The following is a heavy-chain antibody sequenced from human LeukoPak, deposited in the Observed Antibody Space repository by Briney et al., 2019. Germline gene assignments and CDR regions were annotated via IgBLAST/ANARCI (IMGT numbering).Heavy chain of an antibody. Sequence: PGGSLRLSCAASGFTFDDYGMSWVRQAPGKGLEWVSSISSSSSYIYYADSVKGRFTISRDNAKNSLCLQMNSLRAEDTAVYYCARDSTEGTGYYYWGQGTLVTVSS. CDR3: ARDSTEGTGYYY. V-gene: IGHV3-21*01. CDR2: ISSSSSYI. J-gene: IGHJ4*02. D-gene: IGHD3-9*01. CDR1: GFTFDDYG.